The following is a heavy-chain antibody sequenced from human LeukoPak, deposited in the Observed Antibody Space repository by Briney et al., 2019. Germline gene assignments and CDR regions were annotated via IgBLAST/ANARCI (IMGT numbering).Heavy chain of an antibody. CDR2: ISGTGSTK. J-gene: IGHJ4*02. V-gene: IGHV3-48*03. Sequence: GGSLRLSCVASGFTFRSFEMNWVRQAPGKGLEWISYISGTGSTKYYADSVKGRFTISRDNAKNSLFLQMNSLRAEDTAVYYCARDARYDFWSGYYQEVNFDYWGQGTLVTVSS. D-gene: IGHD3-3*01. CDR1: GFTFRSFE. CDR3: ARDARYDFWSGYYQEVNFDY.